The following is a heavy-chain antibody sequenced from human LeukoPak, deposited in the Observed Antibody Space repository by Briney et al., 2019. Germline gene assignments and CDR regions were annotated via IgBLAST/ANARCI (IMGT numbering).Heavy chain of an antibody. Sequence: GASVKVSCKASGYTFTSYDINWVRQATGQGLEWMGWMNPNSGNTGYAQKFQGRVTMTRNTSISTAYMELSSLRSEDTAVYYCARGQSGSYYLSYYGMDVWGQGTTVTVSS. V-gene: IGHV1-8*01. D-gene: IGHD1-26*01. CDR2: MNPNSGNT. CDR1: GYTFTSYD. CDR3: ARGQSGSYYLSYYGMDV. J-gene: IGHJ6*02.